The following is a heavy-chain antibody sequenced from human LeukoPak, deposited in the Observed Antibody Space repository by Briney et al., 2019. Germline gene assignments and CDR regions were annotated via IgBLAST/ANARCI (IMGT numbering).Heavy chain of an antibody. V-gene: IGHV1-58*01. CDR2: TVVGSGNP. Sequence: SVKVSCKASGFTFTSSAVQWVRQARGQRLEWIGWTVVGSGNPNYAQKFQERVTITRDMSTSTAYMELSSLRSEDTAVYYCAAKNSSGWYRHWGQGTLVTVSS. J-gene: IGHJ1*01. CDR1: GFTFTSSA. CDR3: AAKNSSGWYRH. D-gene: IGHD6-19*01.